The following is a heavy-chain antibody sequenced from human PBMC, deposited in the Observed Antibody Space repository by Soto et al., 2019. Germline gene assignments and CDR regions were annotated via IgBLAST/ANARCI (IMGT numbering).Heavy chain of an antibody. CDR3: ARGYSYTQPVFDY. J-gene: IGHJ4*02. CDR1: GFTVSNNY. D-gene: IGHD5-18*01. Sequence: GGSLRLSCAASGFTVSNNYMTWVRQAPGMGLEWVSFIYSSGSTYYADSVKGRFTISRDNFKNTLYLQMNSLRAEDTAVYYCARGYSYTQPVFDYWGLGTLVTVSS. V-gene: IGHV3-53*01. CDR2: IYSSGST.